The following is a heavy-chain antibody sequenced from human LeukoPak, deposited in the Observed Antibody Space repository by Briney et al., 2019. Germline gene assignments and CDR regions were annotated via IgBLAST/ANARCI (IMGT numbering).Heavy chain of an antibody. CDR2: INNDGTDT. V-gene: IGHV3-74*01. Sequence: PGGSLRLSCAASGFTFTSYWIHWVRQAPGKGLVWVSRINNDGTDTIYADSVRGRFTISRDNAKNTLYLQMNSFGVEDTAVYYCARGGFSHGFDIWGQGTMVTVSS. CDR3: ARGGFSHGFDI. J-gene: IGHJ3*02. CDR1: GFTFTSYW.